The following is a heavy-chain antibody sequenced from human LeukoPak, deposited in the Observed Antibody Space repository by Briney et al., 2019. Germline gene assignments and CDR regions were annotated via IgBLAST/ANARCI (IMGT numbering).Heavy chain of an antibody. J-gene: IGHJ5*02. CDR2: IQNDGNDK. CDR3: ARAVTWIDP. Sequence: PGGSLRLSCAASGLIFSTYGMHWVRQAPGKGLEWVAFIQNDGNDKYYADSVKGRFTVSRDNSKNTLDLRMNGLRAEDTAVYYCARAVTWIDPWGQGTLVTVSS. V-gene: IGHV3-30*19. CDR1: GLIFSTYG.